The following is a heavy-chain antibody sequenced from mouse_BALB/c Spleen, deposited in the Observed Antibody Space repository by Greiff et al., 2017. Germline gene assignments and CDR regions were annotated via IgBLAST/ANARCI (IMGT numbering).Heavy chain of an antibody. CDR2: ISSGSSTI. V-gene: IGHV5-17*02. D-gene: IGHD1-1*01. Sequence: DVHLVESGGGLVQPGGSRKLSCAASGFTFSSFGMHWVRQAPEKGLEWVAYISSGSSTIYYADTVKGRFTISRDNPKNTLFLQMTSLRSEDTAMYYCARGLTVVDAWFAYWGQGTLVTVSA. J-gene: IGHJ3*01. CDR1: GFTFSSFG. CDR3: ARGLTVVDAWFAY.